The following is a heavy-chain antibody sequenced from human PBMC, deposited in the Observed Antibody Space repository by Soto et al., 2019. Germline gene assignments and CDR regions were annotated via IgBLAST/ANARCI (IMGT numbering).Heavy chain of an antibody. J-gene: IGHJ5*02. CDR3: VRRHVAATGIDWFDP. V-gene: IGHV1-3*01. CDR1: GYTFTSYG. CDR2: INAANGDT. D-gene: IGHD6-13*01. Sequence: QVQLVPSGTEVKKPGASVKVSCKASGYTFTSYGIHWVRQAPGQRLELMGWINAANGDTKYSPKFQGRVTITRDTSASTAYMELSSLRSEDTAVYYCVRRHVAATGIDWFDPWGQGTLVTVSS.